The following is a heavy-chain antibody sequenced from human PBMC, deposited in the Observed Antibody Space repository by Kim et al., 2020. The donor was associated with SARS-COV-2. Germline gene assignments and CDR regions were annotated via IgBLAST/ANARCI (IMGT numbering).Heavy chain of an antibody. D-gene: IGHD2-21*01. CDR1: GGSISSYY. Sequence: SETLSLTCTVSGGSISSYYWSWIRQPPGKGLEWIGYIYYSGSTNYNPSLKSRVTISVDTSKNQFSLKLSSVTAADTAVYYCARDFTYCGGDCAVGDYYYYGMDVWGQGTTVTVSS. CDR3: ARDFTYCGGDCAVGDYYYYGMDV. J-gene: IGHJ6*02. CDR2: IYYSGST. V-gene: IGHV4-59*13.